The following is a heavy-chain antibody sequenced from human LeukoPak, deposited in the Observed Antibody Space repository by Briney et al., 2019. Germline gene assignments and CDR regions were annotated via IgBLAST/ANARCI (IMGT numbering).Heavy chain of an antibody. CDR3: TRIGDGYPY. V-gene: IGHV1-2*02. Sequence: ASVTVSCKASGFIFIAYYLHRVRQAPGQGPEWMGWIKADSGDTNYARKFQGRVTMTRDTSITTVYMELSSLTSDDTAVYYCTRIGDGYPYWGQGSLVTVSS. CDR1: GFIFIAYY. D-gene: IGHD5-24*01. CDR2: IKADSGDT. J-gene: IGHJ4*02.